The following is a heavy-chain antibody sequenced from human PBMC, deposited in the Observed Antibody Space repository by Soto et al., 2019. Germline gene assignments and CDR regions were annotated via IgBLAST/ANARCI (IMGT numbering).Heavy chain of an antibody. J-gene: IGHJ4*02. V-gene: IGHV4-59*01. CDR3: ARLRQGNSFDY. CDR1: GGSISSYY. Sequence: SETLSLTCTVSGGSISSYYWSWIRQPPGKGLEWIGYIYYSGSTNYNPSLKSRVTISVDTSKNQFSLKLSSVTAADTAVYYCARLRQGNSFDYWGQGSLVTVSS. CDR2: IYYSGST.